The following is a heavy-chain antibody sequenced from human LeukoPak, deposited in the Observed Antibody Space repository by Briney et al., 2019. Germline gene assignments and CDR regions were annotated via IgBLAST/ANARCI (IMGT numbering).Heavy chain of an antibody. V-gene: IGHV3-21*04. CDR1: GFTFSSYS. J-gene: IGHJ4*01. Sequence: GGSLRLSCAASGFTFSSYSMNWVRQAPGKGLEWVSCISSTSTYIYYADSVKGRFSISRDNAKKSLYLQMNSLRAEDTAVYYCASPRGVMTAGPFFDNWGQGTLVTVSS. D-gene: IGHD2-21*02. CDR3: ASPRGVMTAGPFFDN. CDR2: ISSTSTYI.